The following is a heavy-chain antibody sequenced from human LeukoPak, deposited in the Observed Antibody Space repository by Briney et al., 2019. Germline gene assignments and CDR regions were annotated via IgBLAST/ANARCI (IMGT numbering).Heavy chain of an antibody. V-gene: IGHV5-51*01. Sequence: GESLKISCKGSGYSFTSYWIGWVRQMPGKGLEWMGIIYPGDSDTRYSPSFQGQVTISADKSISTAYLQWSSLKASDTAMYYCARGPYYDILTGYYSSANYYYYGMDVWGQGTTVTVSS. CDR3: ARGPYYDILTGYYSSANYYYYGMDV. CDR2: IYPGDSDT. D-gene: IGHD3-9*01. J-gene: IGHJ6*02. CDR1: GYSFTSYW.